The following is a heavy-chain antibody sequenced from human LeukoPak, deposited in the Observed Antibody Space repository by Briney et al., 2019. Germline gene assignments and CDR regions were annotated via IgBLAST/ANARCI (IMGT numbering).Heavy chain of an antibody. CDR3: ATFYLGAPFDY. CDR1: GGTFSSYA. V-gene: IGHV1-2*02. J-gene: IGHJ4*02. CDR2: INPNSGGT. D-gene: IGHD1-26*01. Sequence: VASVKVSCKASGGTFSSYAISWVRQAPGQGLEWMGWINPNSGGTNYAQKFQGRVTMTRDTSISTAYMELSRLKSDDTAVYYCATFYLGAPFDYWGQGTLVTVSS.